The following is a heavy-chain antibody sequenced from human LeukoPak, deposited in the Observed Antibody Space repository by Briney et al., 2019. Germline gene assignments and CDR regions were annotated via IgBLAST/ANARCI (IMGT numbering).Heavy chain of an antibody. CDR1: GFTFSSYA. CDR2: ISYDGSNK. Sequence: PGRSLRLSCAASGFTFSSYAMHWVRQAPGKGLEWVAVISYDGSNKYYADSVKGRFTISRDNSKNTLYLQMNSLRAEDTAVYYCARGLTELSGTYYFDYWGQGTLVTVSS. CDR3: ARGLTELSGTYYFDY. J-gene: IGHJ4*02. D-gene: IGHD3-10*01. V-gene: IGHV3-30-3*01.